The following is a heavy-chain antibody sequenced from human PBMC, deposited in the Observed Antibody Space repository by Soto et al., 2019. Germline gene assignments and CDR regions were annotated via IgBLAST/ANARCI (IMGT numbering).Heavy chain of an antibody. J-gene: IGHJ2*01. V-gene: IGHV4-30-2*01. CDR2: IFHSGST. CDR1: GGSISSCGYS. CDR3: AREGGSGSPDCYFNV. D-gene: IGHD1-26*01. Sequence: QLQLQESGSGLVKPSQTLSLTCAVSGGSISSCGYSWSWLRQPPGKGLEWIGYIFHSGSTYYKPSIKCRVTIPVDGSKTHFSLELRSVTAADTAVYYCAREGGSGSPDCYFNVWGRGTLVTVSS.